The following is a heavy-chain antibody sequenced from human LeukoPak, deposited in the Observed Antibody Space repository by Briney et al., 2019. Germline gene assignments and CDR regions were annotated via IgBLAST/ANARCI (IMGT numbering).Heavy chain of an antibody. CDR2: ISGSGGTT. CDR3: VTSRRTGTYLEGYFDL. V-gene: IGHV3-23*01. D-gene: IGHD1-26*01. Sequence: GGSLRLSCAASGSTFSNYAMSWVRQAPGKGLEWVSTISGSGGTTYYADSVKGRFTISRDNSKNTLYLQMNTLRAEDTAIFYCVTSRRTGTYLEGYFDLWGRGTLVTVSS. J-gene: IGHJ2*01. CDR1: GSTFSNYA.